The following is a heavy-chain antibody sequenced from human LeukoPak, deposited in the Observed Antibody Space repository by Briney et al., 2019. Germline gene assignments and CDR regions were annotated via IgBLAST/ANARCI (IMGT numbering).Heavy chain of an antibody. Sequence: GGSLRLSCAASGFTFSRYGMHWVRQAPVKGLEWVAFIRFDGSTKFCADSVKGRCTISRDNSKNTLYLQMNSLRVEDTAVYFCAKSGGNTSSREFFDSWGQGTLVTVSS. CDR3: AKSGGNTSSREFFDS. D-gene: IGHD3-10*01. CDR2: IRFDGSTK. J-gene: IGHJ4*02. V-gene: IGHV3-30*02. CDR1: GFTFSRYG.